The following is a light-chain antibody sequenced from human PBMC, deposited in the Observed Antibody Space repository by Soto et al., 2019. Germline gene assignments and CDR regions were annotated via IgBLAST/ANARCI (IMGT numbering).Light chain of an antibody. CDR2: DAS. V-gene: IGKV3-11*01. J-gene: IGKJ1*01. Sequence: EIVLTQSPATLSLSPGERATLSCRASQSVSSYLAWYQQKPGQAPRLLIYDASNRATGIPARFSGSGSGTEFNLTISSLEPEDFAVYYCKQRSNWPRTFGQGTKVDIK. CDR1: QSVSSY. CDR3: KQRSNWPRT.